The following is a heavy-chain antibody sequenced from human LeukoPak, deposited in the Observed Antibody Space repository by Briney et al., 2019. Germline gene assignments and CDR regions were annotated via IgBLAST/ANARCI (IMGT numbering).Heavy chain of an antibody. V-gene: IGHV3-69-1*02. CDR2: IDSSGTI. CDR1: GFTFSDYF. D-gene: IGHD3-10*02. J-gene: IGHJ6*04. CDR3: AELGITMIGGV. Sequence: PGGSLRLSCAASGFTFSDYFMSWIRQGPGKGLEWVSHIDSSGTIYYADSVKGRFTISRDNAKNSLYLQMNSLRAEDTAVYYCAELGITMIGGVWGKGTTVTISS.